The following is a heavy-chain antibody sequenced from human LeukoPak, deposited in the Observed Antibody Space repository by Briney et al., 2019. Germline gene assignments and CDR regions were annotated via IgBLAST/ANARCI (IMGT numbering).Heavy chain of an antibody. J-gene: IGHJ6*04. CDR1: GGSFSGYY. CDR3: ARDLPAAPYYYYYGMDV. CDR2: ISHSGST. D-gene: IGHD2-2*01. V-gene: IGHV4-34*01. Sequence: SETLSLTCAVYGGSFSGYYWSWIRQPPGKGLEWIGEISHSGSTNYNPSLKSRVTISVDTSKNQFSLKLSSVTAADTAVYYCARDLPAAPYYYYYGMDVWGKGTTVTVSS.